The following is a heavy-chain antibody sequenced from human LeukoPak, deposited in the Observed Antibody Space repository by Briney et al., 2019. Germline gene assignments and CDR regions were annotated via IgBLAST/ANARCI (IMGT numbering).Heavy chain of an antibody. CDR1: GVSISSSNSY. D-gene: IGHD3/OR15-3a*01. J-gene: IGHJ4*02. CDR2: IYYSGNT. CDR3: ARQTGSGLFILP. Sequence: SETLSLTCTVSGVSISSSNSYWGWIRQPPGKGLEWIGSIYYSGNTYYNASLKSQVSISIDTSKNQFSLRLTSVIAADTAVYYCARQTGSGLFILPGGRGTLVTVSS. V-gene: IGHV4-39*01.